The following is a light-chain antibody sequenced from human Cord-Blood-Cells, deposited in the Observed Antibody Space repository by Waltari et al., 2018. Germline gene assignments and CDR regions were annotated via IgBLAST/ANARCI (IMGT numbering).Light chain of an antibody. J-gene: IGLJ1*01. Sequence: QSALTQPASVSGSPGQSITISCPAPSSDVGGSNYVSWYQQHPGKAPKPMLYDVSNRPSVVSKRFSGSKSGNTASLTISGLQAEDEADYYCSSYTSSSTYVFGTGTKVTVL. CDR1: SSDVGGSNY. CDR2: DVS. V-gene: IGLV2-14*01. CDR3: SSYTSSSTYV.